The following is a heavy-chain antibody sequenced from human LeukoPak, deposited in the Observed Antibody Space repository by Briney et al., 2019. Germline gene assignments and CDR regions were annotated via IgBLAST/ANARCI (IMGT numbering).Heavy chain of an antibody. CDR2: IYYSGNT. Sequence: SSETLSLTCTVTGGSISSYYWSWIRQPPGKGLEWIGHIYYSGNTNYNPSLKSRVTISIDTSKNQFSLKLSSVTAADTAVYYCASGMVARFDYWGQGTLVTVSS. J-gene: IGHJ4*02. CDR3: ASGMVARFDY. CDR1: GGSISSYY. V-gene: IGHV4-59*12. D-gene: IGHD5-12*01.